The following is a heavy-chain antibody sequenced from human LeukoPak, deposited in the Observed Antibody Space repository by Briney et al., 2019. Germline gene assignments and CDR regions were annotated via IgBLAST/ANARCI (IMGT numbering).Heavy chain of an antibody. CDR1: GYTFTSYG. V-gene: IGHV1-18*01. J-gene: IGHJ6*03. CDR3: ARDRLYDILTGYYYYYMDV. CDR2: ISAYNGNT. D-gene: IGHD3-9*01. Sequence: GASVKVSCKASGYTFTSYGIIWVRQAPGQGLEWMGWISAYNGNTKYAQRLQGRVTMTTDTSTSTAYMELRSLRSDDTAVYYCARDRLYDILTGYYYYYMDVWGKGTTVTVSS.